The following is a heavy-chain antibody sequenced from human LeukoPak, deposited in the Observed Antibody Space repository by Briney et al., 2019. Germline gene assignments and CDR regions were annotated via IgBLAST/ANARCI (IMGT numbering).Heavy chain of an antibody. Sequence: SETLSLTCSVSGGSVSSGAYLWGWIRQPPGKGLEWIGNVFDSGSTEYNPSLKSRVTISVDTSKNQFSLRLNSMTAADTAVYYCARLHRRNPGPDYWGQGTRVTVSS. CDR3: ARLHRRNPGPDY. CDR1: GGSVSSGAYL. CDR2: VFDSGST. J-gene: IGHJ4*02. V-gene: IGHV4-39*01.